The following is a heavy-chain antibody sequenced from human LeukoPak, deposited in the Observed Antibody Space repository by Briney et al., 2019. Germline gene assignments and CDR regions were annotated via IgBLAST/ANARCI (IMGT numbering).Heavy chain of an antibody. CDR3: ASSTSHYYYYMDV. CDR2: ISSSSSYI. J-gene: IGHJ6*03. CDR1: GFTFSSYS. V-gene: IGHV3-21*01. D-gene: IGHD2-2*01. Sequence: GGSLRLSCAASGFTFSSYSMNWVRQAPGKGLEWVSSISSSSSYIYYADSVKGRFTISRDNAKNSLYLQMNSLRAEDTAVYYCASSTSHYYYYMDVWGKGTTVTISS.